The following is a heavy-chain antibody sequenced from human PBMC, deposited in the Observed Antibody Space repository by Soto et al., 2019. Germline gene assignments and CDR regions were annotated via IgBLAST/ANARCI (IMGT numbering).Heavy chain of an antibody. D-gene: IGHD3-22*01. V-gene: IGHV4-4*07. Sequence: PSETLSLTCTVSRDSISSYYWSWIRQPAGKGLEWIGRIHASGSTNYNPSLKSRVTMSVDTSKNQFSLKLNSVTAADTAVYYCARGMFYYDSNGYYTPYYFDYWGQGTLVTVSS. CDR3: ARGMFYYDSNGYYTPYYFDY. J-gene: IGHJ4*02. CDR1: RDSISSYY. CDR2: IHASGST.